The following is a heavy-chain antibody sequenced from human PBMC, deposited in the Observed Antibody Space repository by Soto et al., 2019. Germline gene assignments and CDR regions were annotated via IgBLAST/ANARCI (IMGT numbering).Heavy chain of an antibody. Sequence: PSETMALTSTVSGGCVSSYYGSWIRQPPGKGLEWIGYIYYSGSTNYNPALKSRVTISVDTSKNQFSLKLSSVTAADTAVYYCARDLATGNYYYYGMDVWGQGTTVTVSS. CDR3: ARDLATGNYYYYGMDV. CDR1: GGCVSSYY. V-gene: IGHV4-59*02. J-gene: IGHJ6*02. D-gene: IGHD3-9*01. CDR2: IYYSGST.